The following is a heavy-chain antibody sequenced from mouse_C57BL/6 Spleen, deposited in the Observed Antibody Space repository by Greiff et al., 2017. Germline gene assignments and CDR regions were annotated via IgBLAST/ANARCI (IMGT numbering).Heavy chain of an antibody. CDR3: ARGGYYFGY. V-gene: IGHV5-17*01. CDR2: ISSGSSTI. J-gene: IGHJ2*01. Sequence: EVMLVESGGGLVKPGGSLKLSCAASGFTFSDYGMHWVRQAPEKGLEWVAYISSGSSTIYYADTVKGRFTISRDNAKNTLFLQMTSLSTEDTAMYYCARGGYYFGYWGQGTTLTVAS. CDR1: GFTFSDYG.